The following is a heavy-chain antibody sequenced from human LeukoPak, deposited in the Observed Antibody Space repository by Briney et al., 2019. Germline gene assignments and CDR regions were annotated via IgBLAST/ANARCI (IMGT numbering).Heavy chain of an antibody. CDR3: ARDLWFGELSVVDY. CDR2: INPNSGGT. D-gene: IGHD3-10*01. CDR1: GYTFTGYY. J-gene: IGHJ4*02. V-gene: IGHV1-2*02. Sequence: ASVKVSCKASGYTFTGYYMHWVRQAPGQGLEWMGWINPNSGGTNYAQKFQGRVTMTRDTSIGTAYMELSRLRSDDTAVYYCARDLWFGELSVVDYWGQGTLVTVSS.